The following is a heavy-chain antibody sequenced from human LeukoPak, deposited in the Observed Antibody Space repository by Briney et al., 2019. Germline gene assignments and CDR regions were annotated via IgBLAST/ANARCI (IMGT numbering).Heavy chain of an antibody. CDR3: ARVTLLPTHIDY. CDR2: NYHSGST. Sequence: SETLSLTCTVSGGSISTSNYYWGWIRQPPGKGLEWIGSNYHSGSTYYNPSLKSRITISVDTSKNQFSLRLISVTAADTAVYYCARVTLLPTHIDYWGQGTLVTVSS. J-gene: IGHJ4*02. D-gene: IGHD2-15*01. CDR1: GGSISTSNYY. V-gene: IGHV4-39*07.